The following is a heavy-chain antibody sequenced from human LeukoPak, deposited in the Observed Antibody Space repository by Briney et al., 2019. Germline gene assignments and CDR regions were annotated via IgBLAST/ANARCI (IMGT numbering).Heavy chain of an antibody. J-gene: IGHJ4*02. V-gene: IGHV1-69*13. CDR3: ATSRDGYNGDFDY. D-gene: IGHD5-24*01. Sequence: SVKVSCMASGGTFSSYAISWVRQAPGQGLEWMGGIIPIFGTANYAQKFQGRVTITADESTSTAYMELSSLRSEDTAVYYCATSRDGYNGDFDYWGQGTLVTVSS. CDR2: IIPIFGTA. CDR1: GGTFSSYA.